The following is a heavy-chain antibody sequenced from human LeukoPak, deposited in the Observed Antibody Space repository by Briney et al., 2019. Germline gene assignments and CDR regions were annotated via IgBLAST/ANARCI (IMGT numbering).Heavy chain of an antibody. Sequence: GGSLRLSCAASGFNLSSYSMNWVRQAPGKGLEWVSYISGGSSIIHYADSVKGRFTISRDNAKNSLYLQMNSLRAEDTAVYYCARDPRSSSWYYFDYWGQGTLVTVSS. V-gene: IGHV3-48*04. D-gene: IGHD6-13*01. CDR3: ARDPRSSSWYYFDY. CDR1: GFNLSSYS. J-gene: IGHJ4*02. CDR2: ISGGSSII.